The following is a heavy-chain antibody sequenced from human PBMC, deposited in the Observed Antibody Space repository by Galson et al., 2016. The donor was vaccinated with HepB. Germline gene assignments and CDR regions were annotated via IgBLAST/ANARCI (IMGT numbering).Heavy chain of an antibody. CDR3: VQGSTAPAV. Sequence: SLRLSCAASGFTFSNYGMTWVRRAPGKGLEVVSSISRSGDSTDYADSVKGRFTISRDNSKNTLSLQMNSLTADDTAIYYCVQGSTAPAVWGKGTTVTASS. J-gene: IGHJ6*04. CDR2: ISRSGDST. V-gene: IGHV3-23*01. D-gene: IGHD1-26*01. CDR1: GFTFSNYG.